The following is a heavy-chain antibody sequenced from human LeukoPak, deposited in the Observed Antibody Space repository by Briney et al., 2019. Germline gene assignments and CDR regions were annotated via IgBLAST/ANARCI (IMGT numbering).Heavy chain of an antibody. Sequence: GGSLRLSCAASGFTFTSYAMSWVRQAPGKGLEWVTAISGNGGSTYFADSVRGRFAISRDNSKNTLYLRMNSLRAEDTAVYYCANGVDSSPVHYFDYWGQGTLVTVSS. D-gene: IGHD6-13*01. CDR1: GFTFTSYA. CDR3: ANGVDSSPVHYFDY. J-gene: IGHJ4*02. CDR2: ISGNGGST. V-gene: IGHV3-23*01.